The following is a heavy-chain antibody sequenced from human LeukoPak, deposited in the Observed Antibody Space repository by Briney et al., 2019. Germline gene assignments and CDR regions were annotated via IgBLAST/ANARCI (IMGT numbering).Heavy chain of an antibody. CDR3: ARVPAAPLVA. J-gene: IGHJ5*02. D-gene: IGHD2-2*01. CDR2: ISSSGSTI. CDR1: GFTFSSYE. V-gene: IGHV3-48*03. Sequence: GGSLRLSCAASGFTFSSYEMNWVRQAPGKGLEWVSYISSSGSTIYYADSVKGRFTISRDNAKNSLYLQMNSLRAEDTAVYYCARVPAAPLVAWGQGTLVTVSS.